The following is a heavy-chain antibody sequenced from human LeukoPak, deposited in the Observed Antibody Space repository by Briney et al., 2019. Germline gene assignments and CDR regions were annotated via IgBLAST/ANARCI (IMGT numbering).Heavy chain of an antibody. Sequence: GGSLRLSCLASGFTFSDYYMSWVRQAPGKGLEWISYMSSRGYPTYYAESVKGRFTISRDNAKNTLYLQMYNLRADDTAVYFCARVGIALTSPFDYWGLGTLVAVSS. V-gene: IGHV3-11*01. CDR2: MSSRGYPT. J-gene: IGHJ4*02. CDR3: ARVGIALTSPFDY. CDR1: GFTFSDYY. D-gene: IGHD1-1*01.